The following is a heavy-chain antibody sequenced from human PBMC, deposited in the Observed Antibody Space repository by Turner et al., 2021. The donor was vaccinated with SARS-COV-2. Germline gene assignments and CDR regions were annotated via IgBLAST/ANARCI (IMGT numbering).Heavy chain of an antibody. CDR3: ARVKSTVTTYYYYYMDV. Sequence: QLQLQESGPGLVKPSETLSLTCSVSGGSISSSSYYWRWIRQPPGKGPEWIGSVYYRGNTYYNPSLESRVTISVDTSNNQFSLKLNSVTAADTAVYYCARVKSTVTTYYYYYMDVWGKGTTVTVSS. D-gene: IGHD4-4*01. V-gene: IGHV4-39*01. CDR1: GGSISSSSYY. CDR2: VYYRGNT. J-gene: IGHJ6*03.